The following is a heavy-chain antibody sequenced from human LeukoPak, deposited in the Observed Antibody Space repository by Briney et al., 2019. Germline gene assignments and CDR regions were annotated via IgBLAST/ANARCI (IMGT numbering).Heavy chain of an antibody. CDR2: ISSSSSYI. CDR1: GFTFSSYS. Sequence: GGSLRLSCAASGFTFSSYSMNWVRQAPGKGLEWVSSISSSSSYIYYADSVKGRFTISRDNAKNSLYLQMNSLRAGDTAVYYCAKAWALTYLGGVDSWGQGTLVTVSS. CDR3: AKAWALTYLGGVDS. V-gene: IGHV3-21*04. J-gene: IGHJ4*02. D-gene: IGHD2-21*02.